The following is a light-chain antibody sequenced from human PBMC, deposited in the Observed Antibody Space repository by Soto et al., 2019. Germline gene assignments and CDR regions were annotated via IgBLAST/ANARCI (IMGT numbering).Light chain of an antibody. V-gene: IGKV3-20*01. J-gene: IGKJ1*01. CDR2: AAS. CDR1: QSVSNSY. Sequence: EIVLTQSPGILSLSPGERATLSCRASQSVSNSYLAWYQQKPGQAPRLLMYAASNRATGIPDRFSGSGSGTDFTLTISRLEPEDFAVYYCKKFPTWTFGQGTKVEIK. CDR3: KKFPTWT.